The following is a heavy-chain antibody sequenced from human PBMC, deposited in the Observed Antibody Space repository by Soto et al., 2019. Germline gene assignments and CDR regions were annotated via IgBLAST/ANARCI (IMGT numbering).Heavy chain of an antibody. CDR2: IIPIFGTA. CDR1: GGTFSSYA. V-gene: IGHV1-69*13. J-gene: IGHJ6*02. CDR3: ASGGQLVDILTGPLYASYYYYGMDV. Sequence: ASVKVSCKASGGTFSSYAISWVRQAPGQGLEWMGGIIPIFGTANYAQKFQGRVTITADESTSTAYMELSSLRSEDTAVYYCASGGQLVDILTGPLYASYYYYGMDVWGQGTTVTVSS. D-gene: IGHD3-9*01.